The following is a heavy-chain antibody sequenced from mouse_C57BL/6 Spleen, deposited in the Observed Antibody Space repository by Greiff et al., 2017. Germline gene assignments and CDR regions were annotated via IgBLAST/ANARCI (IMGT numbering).Heavy chain of an antibody. CDR3: ARWYYYYGSSYGALDY. CDR1: GYAFSSYW. J-gene: IGHJ2*01. D-gene: IGHD1-1*01. Sequence: VQLQQSGAELVKPGASVKISCKASGYAFSSYWMNWVKQRPGKGLEWIGQIYPGDGDTNYNGKFKGKATLTADKSSSTAYMQLSSLTSEDSAVYFCARWYYYYGSSYGALDYWGQGTTLTVSS. V-gene: IGHV1-80*01. CDR2: IYPGDGDT.